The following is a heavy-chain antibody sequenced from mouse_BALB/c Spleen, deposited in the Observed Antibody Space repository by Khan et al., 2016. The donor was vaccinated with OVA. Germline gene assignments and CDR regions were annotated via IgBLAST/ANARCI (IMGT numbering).Heavy chain of an antibody. CDR1: GYAFTNYL. J-gene: IGHJ3*01. V-gene: IGHV1-54*01. CDR2: INPGSGGT. CDR3: TRGGCGGFAY. Sequence: VQLQESGAELVRPGTSVKVSCKASGYAFTNYLIEWVKQRPGQGLEWIGVINPGSGGTNYNEKFKGKATLTADKSSSTAYMQLSSLTSDVSAVYFCTRGGCGGFAYGGQGTLVTVSA.